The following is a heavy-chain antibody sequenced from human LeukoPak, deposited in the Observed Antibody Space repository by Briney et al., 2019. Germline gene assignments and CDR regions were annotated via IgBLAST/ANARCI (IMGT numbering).Heavy chain of an antibody. V-gene: IGHV3-21*01. CDR1: GFTFSSYT. Sequence: PGGSPRLSCAASGFTFSSYTMNWVRQAPGKGLEWVSYISSGSNYIYYADSEKGRFTISRDNAKNSLYLQMNSLRAEDTAVYYCARECHGDQGYGMDVWGQGTTVTVSS. CDR2: ISSGSNYI. D-gene: IGHD4-17*01. J-gene: IGHJ6*02. CDR3: ARECHGDQGYGMDV.